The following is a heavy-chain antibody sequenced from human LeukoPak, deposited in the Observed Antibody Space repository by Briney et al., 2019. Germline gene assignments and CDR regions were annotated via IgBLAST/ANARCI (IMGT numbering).Heavy chain of an antibody. Sequence: PGGSLRLSCAASGFTFSSYAMHWVRQAPGKGLEWVAVISYDGSNKYYADSVKGRFTISRDNSKNTLYLQMNSLRAEDTAVYYCAKFVVSRGVPPWFDPWGQGTLVTVSS. CDR3: AKFVVSRGVPPWFDP. J-gene: IGHJ5*02. CDR1: GFTFSSYA. CDR2: ISYDGSNK. D-gene: IGHD3-10*01. V-gene: IGHV3-30*18.